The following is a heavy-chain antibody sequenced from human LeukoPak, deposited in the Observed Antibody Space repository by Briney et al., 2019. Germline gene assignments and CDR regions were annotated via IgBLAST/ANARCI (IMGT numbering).Heavy chain of an antibody. CDR2: ISSSSSYI. CDR1: GFTFSSYS. V-gene: IGHV3-21*01. D-gene: IGHD3-22*01. J-gene: IGHJ3*02. Sequence: PGGSLRLSCAASGFTFSSYSMNWVRQAPGKGLEWVSSISSSSSYIYYADSVKGRFTISRDNAKNSLYLQMNSLRAEDTAVYYCARDFPDYYDSSGYYYRDAFDIWGQGTMVTVSS. CDR3: ARDFPDYYDSSGYYYRDAFDI.